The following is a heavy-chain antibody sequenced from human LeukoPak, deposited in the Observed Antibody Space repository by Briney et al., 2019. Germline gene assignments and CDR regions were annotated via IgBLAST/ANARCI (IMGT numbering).Heavy chain of an antibody. Sequence: PGGSLRLSCAASGFTVSSNYTSWVRQAPGKGLEWVSVIYSGGSTYYADSVKGRFTISRDNSKNTLYLQMNSLRAEDTAVYYCARVNNGLWFGIDYWGQGTLVTVSS. CDR1: GFTVSSNY. D-gene: IGHD3-10*01. V-gene: IGHV3-66*01. CDR2: IYSGGST. J-gene: IGHJ4*02. CDR3: ARVNNGLWFGIDY.